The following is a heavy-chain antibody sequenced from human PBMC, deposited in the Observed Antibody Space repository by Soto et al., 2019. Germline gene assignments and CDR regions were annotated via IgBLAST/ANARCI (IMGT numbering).Heavy chain of an antibody. CDR1: GGSISSGDHY. CDR2: IYYSGTT. Sequence: SETLSLTCTVSGGSISSGDHYWSWIRQPPGKGLECIGYIYYSGTTCHNPSLKSRVTISVDTSKNQFSLKLGSVTAADTAVYYCARVRSGYYFFDYWGQGTLVTVSS. CDR3: ARVRSGYYFFDY. J-gene: IGHJ4*02. V-gene: IGHV4-30-4*01. D-gene: IGHD3-22*01.